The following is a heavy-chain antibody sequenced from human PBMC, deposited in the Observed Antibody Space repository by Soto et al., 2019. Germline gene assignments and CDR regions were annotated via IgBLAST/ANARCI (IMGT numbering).Heavy chain of an antibody. CDR2: IIPMLGTT. Sequence: QVHLVQSGAEVKKPGSSVKVSCTVSGGTLTNYGISWVRQAPGQGLEWMGGIIPMLGTTKYAQKFQGRVTLTADRFTSTAYMEVTSRRYEDTAIYFCARGSGYQLLYLVFGGQGTLVTVSS. CDR3: ARGSGYQLLYLVF. CDR1: GGTLTNYG. J-gene: IGHJ4*02. D-gene: IGHD2-2*01. V-gene: IGHV1-69*06.